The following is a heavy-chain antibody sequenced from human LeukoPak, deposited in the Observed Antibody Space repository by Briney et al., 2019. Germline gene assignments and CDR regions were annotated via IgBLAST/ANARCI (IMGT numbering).Heavy chain of an antibody. Sequence: SVKVSCKASGGTFSSYTISWVRQAPGQGLEWMGRIIPILGIANYAQKIQGRVTITADKSTSTAYMELSNLRSEDTAVYYCARAFCGGDCYPPRDAFDIWGQGTMVTVSS. CDR1: GGTFSSYT. V-gene: IGHV1-69*02. J-gene: IGHJ3*02. CDR3: ARAFCGGDCYPPRDAFDI. D-gene: IGHD2-21*01. CDR2: IIPILGIA.